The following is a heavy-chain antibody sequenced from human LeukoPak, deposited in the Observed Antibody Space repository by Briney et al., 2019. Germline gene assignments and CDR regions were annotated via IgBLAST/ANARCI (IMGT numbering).Heavy chain of an antibody. Sequence: SETLSLTCAVYGGSFSGYYWSWIRQPPGKGLEWTGEINHSGSTNYNPSLKSRVTISVDTSKNQFSLKLNSVTAADSAVYYCARGGWLQNALFDYWGQGTLVTVSS. CDR2: INHSGST. D-gene: IGHD5-24*01. J-gene: IGHJ4*02. CDR3: ARGGWLQNALFDY. CDR1: GGSFSGYY. V-gene: IGHV4-34*01.